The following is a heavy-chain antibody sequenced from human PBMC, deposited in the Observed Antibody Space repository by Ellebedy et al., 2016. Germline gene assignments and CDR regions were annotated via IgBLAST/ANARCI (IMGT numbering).Heavy chain of an antibody. D-gene: IGHD3-10*01. Sequence: SETLSLXXTVSGGSISSSSYYWGWIRQPPGKGLEWIGSIYYSGSTYYNPSLKSRVTISVDTSKNQFSLKLSSVTAADTAVYYCARNVWFGDLSDPFYFDFWGQGALVTVSS. J-gene: IGHJ4*02. V-gene: IGHV4-39*01. CDR2: IYYSGST. CDR1: GGSISSSSYY. CDR3: ARNVWFGDLSDPFYFDF.